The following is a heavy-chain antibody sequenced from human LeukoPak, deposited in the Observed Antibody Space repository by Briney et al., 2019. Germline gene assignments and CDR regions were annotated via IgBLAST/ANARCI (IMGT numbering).Heavy chain of an antibody. V-gene: IGHV3-9*01. CDR2: ISWNSGSI. D-gene: IGHD3-10*01. CDR3: AGSKLGELNDYFDY. J-gene: IGHJ4*02. Sequence: PGGSLRLSCAASGFTFSSYAMSWVRQAPGKGLEWVSGISWNSGSIGYADSVKGRFTISRDNAKSSLYLQMNSLRAEDTALYYCAGSKLGELNDYFDYWGQGTLVTVSS. CDR1: GFTFSSYA.